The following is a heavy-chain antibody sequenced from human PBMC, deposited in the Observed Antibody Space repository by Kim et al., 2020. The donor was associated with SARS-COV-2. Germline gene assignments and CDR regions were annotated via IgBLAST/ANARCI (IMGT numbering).Heavy chain of an antibody. Sequence: GGSLRLSCAASGFTFDDYAMHWVRQAPGKGLEWVSLISGDGGSTYYADSVKGRFTISRDNSKNSLYLQMNSLRTEDTALYYCAKDKGLSSSWYWGYYGMDVWGQGTTVTVSS. V-gene: IGHV3-43*02. CDR1: GFTFDDYA. D-gene: IGHD6-13*01. J-gene: IGHJ6*02. CDR2: ISGDGGST. CDR3: AKDKGLSSSWYWGYYGMDV.